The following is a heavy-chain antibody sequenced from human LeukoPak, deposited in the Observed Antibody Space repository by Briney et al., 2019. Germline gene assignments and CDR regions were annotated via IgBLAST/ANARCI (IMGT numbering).Heavy chain of an antibody. Sequence: SGTLSLTCAVSGGSISSSNWWSWVRPPPGKGLEWIGEIYHSGSTNYNPSLKSRVTISVDKSKNQFSLKLSSVTAADTAVYYCASNAAMAPGWFDPWGQGTLVTVSS. CDR1: GGSISSSNW. CDR2: IYHSGST. D-gene: IGHD5-18*01. J-gene: IGHJ5*02. CDR3: ASNAAMAPGWFDP. V-gene: IGHV4-4*02.